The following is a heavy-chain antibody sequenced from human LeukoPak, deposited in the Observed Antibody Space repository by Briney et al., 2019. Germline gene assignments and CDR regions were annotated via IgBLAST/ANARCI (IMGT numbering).Heavy chain of an antibody. J-gene: IGHJ4*02. D-gene: IGHD7-27*01. V-gene: IGHV1-69*04. CDR2: IIPIPGIA. CDR1: GGTFSSYA. CDR3: ARGKLGKGYFDY. Sequence: SVKVSCKASGGTFSSYAISWVRQAPGQGLEWMGRIIPIPGIANYAQKFQGRVTITADKSTSTAYMELSSLRSEDTAVYYCARGKLGKGYFDYWGQGTLVTVSS.